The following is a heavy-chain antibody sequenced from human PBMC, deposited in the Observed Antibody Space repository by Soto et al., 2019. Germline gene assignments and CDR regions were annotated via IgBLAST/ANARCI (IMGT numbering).Heavy chain of an antibody. CDR1: GGTFSSYT. Sequence: ASVKVSCKASGGTFSSYTISWVRQAPGQGLEWMGRIIPILGIANYAQKFQGRVTITADKSTSTAYMELSSLRSEDTAVYYCARETKMGPDCSGGSCYTSNNNWFDPWGQGTLVTVSS. J-gene: IGHJ5*02. CDR3: ARETKMGPDCSGGSCYTSNNNWFDP. D-gene: IGHD2-15*01. CDR2: IIPILGIA. V-gene: IGHV1-69*04.